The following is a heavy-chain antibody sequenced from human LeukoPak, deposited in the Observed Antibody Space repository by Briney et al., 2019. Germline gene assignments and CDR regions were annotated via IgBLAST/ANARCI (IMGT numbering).Heavy chain of an antibody. CDR2: IIPIFGTA. CDR1: GGTFSSYA. Sequence: SVKVSCTASGGTFSSYAISWVRQAPGQGLEWMGGIIPIFGTANYAQKFQGRVTITADESTSTAYMELSSLRSEDTAVYYCARDSALVGYCSGTSCYESYWGQGTLVTVSS. D-gene: IGHD2-2*01. J-gene: IGHJ4*02. V-gene: IGHV1-69*13. CDR3: ARDSALVGYCSGTSCYESY.